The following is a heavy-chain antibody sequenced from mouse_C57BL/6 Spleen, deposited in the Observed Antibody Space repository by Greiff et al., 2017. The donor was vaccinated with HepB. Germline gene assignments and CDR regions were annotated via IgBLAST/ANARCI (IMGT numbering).Heavy chain of an antibody. CDR2: IDPSDSYT. CDR3: ARGIYYDYPWFAY. J-gene: IGHJ3*01. Sequence: VQLQQSGAELVRPGTSVKLSCKASGYTFTSYWMHWVKQRPGQGLEWIGVIDPSDSYTNYNQKFKGKATLTVDTSSSTAYMQLSSLTSEDSAVYYCARGIYYDYPWFAYWGQGTLVTVSA. V-gene: IGHV1-59*01. D-gene: IGHD2-4*01. CDR1: GYTFTSYW.